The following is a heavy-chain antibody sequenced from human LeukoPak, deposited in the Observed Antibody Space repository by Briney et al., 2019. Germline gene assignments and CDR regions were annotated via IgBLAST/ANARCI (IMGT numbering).Heavy chain of an antibody. V-gene: IGHV3-13*01. CDR3: VRGGIRVSGIDAFDI. D-gene: IGHD5/OR15-5a*01. Sequence: GGSLRLSCAASGFTFMDYDMHWVRQTPGRGLEWVSAIGIGDDTHYPDPVKGRFTISRENAKNSLYLQMSSLRDGDTAMYYCVRGGIRVSGIDAFDIWGHGTMVTVSS. CDR1: GFTFMDYD. CDR2: IGIGDDT. J-gene: IGHJ3*02.